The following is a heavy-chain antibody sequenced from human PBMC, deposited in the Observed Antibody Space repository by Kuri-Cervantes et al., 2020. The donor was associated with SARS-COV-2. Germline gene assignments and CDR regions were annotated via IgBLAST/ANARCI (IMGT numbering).Heavy chain of an antibody. J-gene: IGHJ6*03. CDR1: GGSFSGYY. D-gene: IGHD3-16*01. V-gene: IGHV4-34*01. CDR2: INHSGST. CDR3: ARDKRSYYYYMDV. Sequence: GSLRLSCAVYGGSFSGYYWSWIRQPPGKGLEWIGEINHSGSTNYNPSLKSRVTISVDTSKNQLSLKLSFVTAADTAVYYCARDKRSYYYYMDVWGKGTTVTVSS.